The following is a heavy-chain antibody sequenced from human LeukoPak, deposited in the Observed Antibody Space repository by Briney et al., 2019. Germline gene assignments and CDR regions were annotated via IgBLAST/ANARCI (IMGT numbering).Heavy chain of an antibody. Sequence: ASVKVSCKVSGYTLTELSMHWVRQAPGQGLEWMGWINTNTGNPTYAQGFTGRFVFPLDTSVSTAYLQISSLKAEDTAVYYCARSSLGGQQDFDYWGQGTLVTVSS. V-gene: IGHV7-4-1*02. CDR3: ARSSLGGQQDFDY. CDR2: INTNTGNP. D-gene: IGHD6-13*01. J-gene: IGHJ4*02. CDR1: GYTLTELS.